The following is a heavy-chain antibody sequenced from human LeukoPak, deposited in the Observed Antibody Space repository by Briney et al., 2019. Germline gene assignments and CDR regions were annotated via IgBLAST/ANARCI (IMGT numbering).Heavy chain of an antibody. CDR3: TRRDIVATIDYFDY. J-gene: IGHJ4*02. V-gene: IGHV3-49*04. Sequence: GGSLRLSCTASGFTFGDYAMNWVRQAPGKGLEWVGFIRSKAYGGTTEYAASVKGRFTISRDDSKSIAYLQMDSLKTEDTAVYYCTRRDIVATIDYFDYWGQGTLVTVFS. CDR1: GFTFGDYA. D-gene: IGHD5-12*01. CDR2: IRSKAYGGTT.